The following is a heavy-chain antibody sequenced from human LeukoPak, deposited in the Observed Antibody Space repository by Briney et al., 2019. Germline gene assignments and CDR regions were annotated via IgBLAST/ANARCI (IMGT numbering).Heavy chain of an antibody. CDR1: GYTFTSYG. D-gene: IGHD3-10*01. CDR3: ARERITMVRGVIITAEGLDY. V-gene: IGHV1-18*01. J-gene: IGHJ4*02. Sequence: ASVKVSCKASGYTFTSYGISWVRQAPGQGLEWMGWISAYNGNTIYAQKLQGRVTMTTDTSTSTAYMELRSLRSDDTAVYYCARERITMVRGVIITAEGLDYWGQGTLVTVSS. CDR2: ISAYNGNT.